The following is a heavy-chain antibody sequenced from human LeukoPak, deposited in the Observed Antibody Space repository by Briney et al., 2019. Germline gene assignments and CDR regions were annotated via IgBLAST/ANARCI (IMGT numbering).Heavy chain of an antibody. CDR3: VRRGIEVAGIDK. Sequence: GESLKISCKGSGYSFTSYWIGWGPKIPGKGREWMGIIYPGDSNTRYSPSFQGQVTISADKSISTAYLLWSTLKASDTAMYYCVRRGIEVAGIDKWGQGTLVTVSS. D-gene: IGHD6-19*01. V-gene: IGHV5-51*01. CDR1: GYSFTSYW. J-gene: IGHJ4*02. CDR2: IYPGDSNT.